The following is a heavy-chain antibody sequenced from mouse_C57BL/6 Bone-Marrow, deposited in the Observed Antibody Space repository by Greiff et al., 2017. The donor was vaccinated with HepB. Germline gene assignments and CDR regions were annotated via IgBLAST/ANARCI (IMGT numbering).Heavy chain of an antibody. CDR2: IRSKSNNYAT. CDR1: GFSFNTYA. D-gene: IGHD2-4*01. Sequence: EVMLVESGGGLVQPKGSLKLSCAASGFSFNTYAMNWVRQAPGKGLEWVARIRSKSNNYATYYADSVKDRFTISRDDSESMLYLQMNNLKTEDTAMYDGVRHGGLRRGLDYWGQGTTRTVFS. CDR3: VRHGGLRRGLDY. V-gene: IGHV10-1*01. J-gene: IGHJ2*01.